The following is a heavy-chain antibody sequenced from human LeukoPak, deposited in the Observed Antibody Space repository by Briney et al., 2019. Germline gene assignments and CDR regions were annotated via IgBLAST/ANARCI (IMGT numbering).Heavy chain of an antibody. CDR1: GFTFSSCS. CDR2: ISSSSSYI. CDR3: ARGDTIGGLVDY. Sequence: MSGGSLRLSCAASGFTFSSCSMNWVRQAPGKGLEWVSSISSSSSYIYYADSVKGRFTISRDDAKNSLYLQMNSLRAEDTAVYYCARGDTIGGLVDYWGQGTLVTVSS. D-gene: IGHD3-10*01. J-gene: IGHJ4*02. V-gene: IGHV3-21*01.